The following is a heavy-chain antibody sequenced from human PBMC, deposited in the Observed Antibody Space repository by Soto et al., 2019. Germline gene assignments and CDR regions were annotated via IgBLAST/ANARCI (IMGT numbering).Heavy chain of an antibody. Sequence: QVQLVQSGAEVKKPGSSVKVSCKFSGYTLTELSMHGVRQAPGKGLEWMGGCDPEDGATVHAQEFQGRVIMKEDKSTETAYMELSSLRSEDTAVYYCATQQLVHFFDYWGQGTLVTVSS. V-gene: IGHV1-24*01. CDR1: GYTLTELS. CDR2: CDPEDGAT. D-gene: IGHD6-13*01. CDR3: ATQQLVHFFDY. J-gene: IGHJ4*02.